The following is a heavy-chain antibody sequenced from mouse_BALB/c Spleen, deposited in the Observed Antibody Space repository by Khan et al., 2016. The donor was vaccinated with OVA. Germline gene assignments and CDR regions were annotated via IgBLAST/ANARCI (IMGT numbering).Heavy chain of an antibody. J-gene: IGHJ2*01. CDR3: ARMARTIN. CDR2: INSNGGST. Sequence: EVQLVESGGGLVQPGGSLKLSCAASGFTFSSYGMSWVRQTPDKRLELVATINSNGGSTYNPDSVTGRFTISRDNAKNTLYLQMSSLKSEDTAMYYCARMARTINWGQGTTLTVSS. V-gene: IGHV5-6-3*01. CDR1: GFTFSSYG.